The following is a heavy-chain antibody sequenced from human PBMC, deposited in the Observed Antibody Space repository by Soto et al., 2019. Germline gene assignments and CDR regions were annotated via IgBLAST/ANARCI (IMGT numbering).Heavy chain of an antibody. Sequence: ASVKVSCKASGYTFTSYYMHWVRQAPGQGLEWMGIINPSGGSTSYAQKFQGRVTMTRDTSTSTVYMELSSLRSEDTAVYYCARSIRQQLVSRSGCDYWGQGTLVTVSS. CDR3: ARSIRQQLVSRSGCDY. V-gene: IGHV1-46*01. CDR2: INPSGGST. CDR1: GYTFTSYY. J-gene: IGHJ4*02. D-gene: IGHD6-13*01.